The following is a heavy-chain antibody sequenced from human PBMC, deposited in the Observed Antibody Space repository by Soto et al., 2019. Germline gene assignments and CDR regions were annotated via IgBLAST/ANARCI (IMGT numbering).Heavy chain of an antibody. CDR3: AKDIRAADQKGYYGMDV. Sequence: PGGSLRLSCAASGFTFSSYGMHWVRQAPGKGLEWVAVISYDGSNKYYADSVKGRFTISRDNSKNTLYLQMNSLRAEDTAVYYCAKDIRAADQKGYYGMDVWGQGTTVTVSS. CDR1: GFTFSSYG. J-gene: IGHJ6*02. V-gene: IGHV3-30*18. D-gene: IGHD2-15*01. CDR2: ISYDGSNK.